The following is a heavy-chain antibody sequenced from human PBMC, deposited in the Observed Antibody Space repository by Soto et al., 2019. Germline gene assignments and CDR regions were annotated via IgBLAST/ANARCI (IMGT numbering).Heavy chain of an antibody. V-gene: IGHV4-38-2*01. CDR2: FYPSGST. D-gene: IGHD6-6*01. CDR1: GYSISSVYH. J-gene: IGHJ5*02. Sequence: PSETLSLTCAVSGYSISSVYHWVWIRQPPGKGLEWFGCFYPSGSTYYNPSLKSRVTISVDTSKTQFSLKLSSVTAADTAVYYCARGPYSSSSGDWFDPWGQGTLVTVSS. CDR3: ARGPYSSSSGDWFDP.